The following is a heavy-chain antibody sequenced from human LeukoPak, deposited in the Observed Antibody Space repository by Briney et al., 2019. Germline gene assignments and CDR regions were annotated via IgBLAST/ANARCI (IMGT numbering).Heavy chain of an antibody. CDR2: ISSSSSTI. Sequence: PGGSLRLSCAASGFTFSSYSMNWVRQAPGKGLEWVSYISSSSSTIYYADSVEGRFTISRDNAKNSLYLQMNSLRAEDTAVYYCARSGFLEWFDYWGQGTLVTVSS. V-gene: IGHV3-48*01. CDR1: GFTFSSYS. D-gene: IGHD3-3*01. CDR3: ARSGFLEWFDY. J-gene: IGHJ4*02.